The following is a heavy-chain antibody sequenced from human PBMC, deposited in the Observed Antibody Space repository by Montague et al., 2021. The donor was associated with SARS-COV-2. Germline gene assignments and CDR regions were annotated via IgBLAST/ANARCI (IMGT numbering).Heavy chain of an antibody. CDR1: GGSITSGAYY. J-gene: IGHJ2*01. CDR3: AREWGRGGDRYWYFDL. V-gene: IGHV4-31*03. CDR2: IYYSGRT. Sequence: TLSLTCNVSGGSITSGAYYWSWIRQHPGKGPEWIGYIYYSGRTFLNPSLKSRVTISVDTSNNQFSLKVTSVTAADTAVYYCAREWGRGGDRYWYFDLWGRGTLVTVSS. D-gene: IGHD2-21*02.